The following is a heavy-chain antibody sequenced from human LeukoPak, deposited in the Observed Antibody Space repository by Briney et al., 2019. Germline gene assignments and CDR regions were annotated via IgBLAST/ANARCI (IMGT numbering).Heavy chain of an antibody. Sequence: ASVKVSCKASGYTFTSYYMHWVRQAPGQGLEWMGIINPSGGSTSYAQKFQGRVTMTTDTSTSTAYMELRSLRSDDTAVYYCARVHTLRRPFDPWGQGTLVTVSS. CDR1: GYTFTSYY. J-gene: IGHJ5*02. CDR3: ARVHTLRRPFDP. D-gene: IGHD1-1*01. V-gene: IGHV1-46*01. CDR2: INPSGGST.